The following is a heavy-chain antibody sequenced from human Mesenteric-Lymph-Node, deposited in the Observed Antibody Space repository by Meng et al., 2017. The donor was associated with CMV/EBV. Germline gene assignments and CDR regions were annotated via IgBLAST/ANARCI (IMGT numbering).Heavy chain of an antibody. J-gene: IGHJ1*01. V-gene: IGHV1-69-2*01. D-gene: IGHD3-10*01. CDR3: TTLGVYGSGSYFGGKHFQV. CDR1: FTENY. Sequence: FTENYIHWVQKAPGKGVEWMGLVDPEDGETKYAETFQGRVTISADTSADTAFMELSTLTSEDTAVYYCTTLGVYGSGSYFGGKHFQVWGQGSLVTVSS. CDR2: VDPEDGET.